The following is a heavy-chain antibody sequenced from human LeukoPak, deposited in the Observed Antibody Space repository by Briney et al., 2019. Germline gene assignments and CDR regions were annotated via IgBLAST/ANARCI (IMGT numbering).Heavy chain of an antibody. J-gene: IGHJ6*03. CDR3: AGPPWNSFYYYRDV. CDR2: INSDGSST. D-gene: IGHD1-1*01. V-gene: IGHV3-74*01. Sequence: GGSLRLSCAASGFTFSSYWMHWVRQAPGKGLVWVSRINSDGSSTSYADSVKGRFTISRDNAKNTLYLQMNSLRAEDTAVYYCAGPPWNSFYYYRDVWGKGTTVTISS. CDR1: GFTFSSYW.